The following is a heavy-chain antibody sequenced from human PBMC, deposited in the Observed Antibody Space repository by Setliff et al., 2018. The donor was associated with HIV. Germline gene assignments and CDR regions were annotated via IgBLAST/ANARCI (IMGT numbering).Heavy chain of an antibody. CDR1: GGTLNNYV. CDR2: IIPMFDTT. V-gene: IGHV1-69*13. D-gene: IGHD4-4*01. CDR3: AREKNDYNNYYFDY. Sequence: SVKVSCKASGGTLNNYVIAWVRQAPGQGLEWMGRIIPMFDTTNYEQKFRGRVTFSADESTNTAHMDVTNLRPEDTAVYYCAREKNDYNNYYFDYWGQGTLVTVSS. J-gene: IGHJ4*02.